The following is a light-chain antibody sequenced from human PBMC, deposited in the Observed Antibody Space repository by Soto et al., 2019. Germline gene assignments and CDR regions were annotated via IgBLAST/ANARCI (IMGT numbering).Light chain of an antibody. CDR2: GEF. Sequence: IVLTQSPATLSLSPGERATLSCRASQTVSGSYLAWYQHKPGQAPRLLIYGEFSRATGIPDRFSGSGSGTDFTLTISRLEPEDFAAYYCQHYGSSPEWTFGQGTKVDIK. V-gene: IGKV3-20*01. J-gene: IGKJ1*01. CDR3: QHYGSSPEWT. CDR1: QTVSGSY.